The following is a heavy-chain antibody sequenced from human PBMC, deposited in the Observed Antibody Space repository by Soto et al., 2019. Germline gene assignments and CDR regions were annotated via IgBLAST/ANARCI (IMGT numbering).Heavy chain of an antibody. CDR1: GFTVSSNY. Sequence: EVQLVESGGGLVQPGGSLRLSCAASGFTVSSNYMSWVRQAPGKGLEWVSVIYSGGTTYYADSVKGRFTISRDNSKNALYLQMNGLRGADTAVYYCERNGDSSDYRGWFDPWGQGTLVTVSS. CDR3: ERNGDSSDYRGWFDP. J-gene: IGHJ5*02. CDR2: IYSGGTT. D-gene: IGHD3-22*01. V-gene: IGHV3-66*01.